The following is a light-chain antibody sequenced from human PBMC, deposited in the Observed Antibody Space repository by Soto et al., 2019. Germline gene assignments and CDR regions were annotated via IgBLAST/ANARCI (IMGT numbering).Light chain of an antibody. CDR3: EAWDDSLSGRVV. V-gene: IGLV1-47*02. CDR1: SSNIGSNY. CDR2: SND. Sequence: QSVLTQPPSASGTPGQRVTISCSGSSSNIGSNYVYWFQQLPGTAPKLLIYSNDQRPSGVPDRFSGSKSGTSASLAISGLRSEDEADYYCEAWDDSLSGRVVFGGGTKLTVL. J-gene: IGLJ2*01.